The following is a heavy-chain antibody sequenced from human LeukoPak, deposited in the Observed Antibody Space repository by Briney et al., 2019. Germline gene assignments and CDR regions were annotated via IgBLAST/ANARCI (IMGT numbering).Heavy chain of an antibody. D-gene: IGHD3-3*01. CDR2: INHSGST. CDR1: GGSFSGYY. Sequence: PSETLSLTCAVYGGSFSGYYWSWIREPPGKGLEWSGEINHSGSTNYNPSLKSRVTISVDTSKNQFSLKLSSVTAADTAVYYCAMRVERSNTITHPSKLDYWGQGTLVTVSS. CDR3: AMRVERSNTITHPSKLDY. J-gene: IGHJ4*02. V-gene: IGHV4-34*01.